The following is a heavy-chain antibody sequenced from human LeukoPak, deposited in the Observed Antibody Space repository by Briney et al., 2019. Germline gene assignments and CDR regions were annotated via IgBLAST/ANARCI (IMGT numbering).Heavy chain of an antibody. Sequence: SETLSLTCAVYGGSFSGYYWSWIRQPPGKGLEWIGEINHSGSTNYNPSLKSRVTISVDTSKNQFPLKLNSVTAADTAVYYCARHGGGSYHTEFDHWGQGTLVTVSS. CDR1: GGSFSGYY. D-gene: IGHD1-26*01. CDR2: INHSGST. J-gene: IGHJ4*02. CDR3: ARHGGGSYHTEFDH. V-gene: IGHV4-34*01.